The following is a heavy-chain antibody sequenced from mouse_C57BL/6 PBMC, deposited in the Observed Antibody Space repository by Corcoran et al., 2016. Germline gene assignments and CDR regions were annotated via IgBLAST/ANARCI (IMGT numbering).Heavy chain of an antibody. V-gene: IGHV1-76*01. CDR1: GYTFTDYY. J-gene: IGHJ2*01. CDR3: ARGSSYYFDY. CDR2: IYPGSGNT. D-gene: IGHD1-1*01. Sequence: QVQLKQSGAELVRPGASVKLSCKASGYTFTDYYINWVKQRPGQGLEWIARIYPGSGNTYYNEKFKGKATLTAEKSSSTAYMQLSSLTSEDSAVYFCARGSSYYFDYWGQGTTLTVSS.